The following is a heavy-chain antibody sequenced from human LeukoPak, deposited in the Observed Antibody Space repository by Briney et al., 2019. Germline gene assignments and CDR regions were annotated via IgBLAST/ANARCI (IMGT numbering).Heavy chain of an antibody. V-gene: IGHV3-53*01. J-gene: IGHJ4*02. Sequence: PGGSLRLSCAASGFTVSSNYMSWVRQAPGKGLEWVSVIYSGGSTYYADSVKGRFTISRDNAKNSLYVQMSSLRAEDTAVYYCARAGASSGSNHYFDYWGQGTLVTVSS. CDR1: GFTVSSNY. CDR2: IYSGGST. D-gene: IGHD6-19*01. CDR3: ARAGASSGSNHYFDY.